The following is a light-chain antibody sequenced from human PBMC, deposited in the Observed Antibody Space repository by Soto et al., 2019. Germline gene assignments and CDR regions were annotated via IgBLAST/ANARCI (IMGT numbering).Light chain of an antibody. CDR1: QNIDIY. V-gene: IGKV1-39*01. CDR2: AAS. Sequence: HMTQSPSSLSTSVGDTFTLTCRASQNIDIYVSWYQQKPGKATKLLISAASNLQSGVPSRFSGSRSGTDFNLTISGLQPEDFASYYCQQTYSTPPCNFGPGTRLEIK. CDR3: QQTYSTPPCN. J-gene: IGKJ5*01.